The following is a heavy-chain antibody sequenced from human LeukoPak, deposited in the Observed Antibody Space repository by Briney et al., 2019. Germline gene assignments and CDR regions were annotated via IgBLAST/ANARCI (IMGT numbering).Heavy chain of an antibody. CDR1: GFTVSSNY. CDR2: IYSDGST. V-gene: IGHV3-53*01. D-gene: IGHD3-22*01. J-gene: IGHJ3*02. CDR3: ARDGDGDSSGDDAFDI. Sequence: GGSLRLPCAASGFTVSSNYMIWVPQAPGKVLEGFSVIYSDGSTYYADSVKGRFIISRDNSKNTLYLQMNSLRAEDTAVYYCARDGDGDSSGDDAFDIWGQGTMVTVSS.